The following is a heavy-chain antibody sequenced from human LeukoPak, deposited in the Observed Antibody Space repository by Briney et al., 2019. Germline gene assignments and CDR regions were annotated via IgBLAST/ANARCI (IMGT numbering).Heavy chain of an antibody. D-gene: IGHD6-13*01. Sequence: GGSLRLSCAASPFTFSSYWMSWVRQAPGKGLEWVANIKQGGSEKYYVDSVKGRFTISRDNARNSLSLQMHSLRAEDTAVYYCARDRRYNSWSNDRFDYWGQGTLVTVSS. J-gene: IGHJ4*02. V-gene: IGHV3-7*01. CDR3: ARDRRYNSWSNDRFDY. CDR2: IKQGGSEK. CDR1: PFTFSSYW.